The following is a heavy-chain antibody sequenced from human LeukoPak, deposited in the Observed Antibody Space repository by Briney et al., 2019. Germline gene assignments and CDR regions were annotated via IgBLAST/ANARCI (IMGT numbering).Heavy chain of an antibody. D-gene: IGHD4/OR15-4a*01. V-gene: IGHV3-23*01. CDR3: AKAQRDTSDYAY. CDR1: GFTFGNYA. CDR2: ISGNGGNR. Sequence: PGGSLRLSRAVAGFTFGNYAMSSVRQAPGKGLEWVSGISGNGGNRYYADSVKGRFTISRDNSKNTLYVQINSLRDEDTAVYYSAKAQRDTSDYAYWGQGTLVTVSS. J-gene: IGHJ4*02.